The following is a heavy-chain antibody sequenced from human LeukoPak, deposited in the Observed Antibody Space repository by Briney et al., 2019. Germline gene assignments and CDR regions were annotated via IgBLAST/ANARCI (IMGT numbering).Heavy chain of an antibody. CDR3: ARGSGYSYGYGRSWYFDL. CDR2: ISYDGSNK. CDR1: GFTFSSYA. Sequence: TGGSLRLSCAASGFTFSSYAMHWVRQAPGKGLEWVTFISYDGSNKYYADSVKGRFTTSRDNSKDTLYLRMNSLRAEDTAVYYCARGSGYSYGYGRSWYFDLWGRGTLVTVSS. D-gene: IGHD5-18*01. V-gene: IGHV3-30-3*01. J-gene: IGHJ2*01.